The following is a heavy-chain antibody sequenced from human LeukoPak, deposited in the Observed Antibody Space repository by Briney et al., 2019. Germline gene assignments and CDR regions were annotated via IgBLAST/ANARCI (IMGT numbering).Heavy chain of an antibody. CDR2: IYYSGST. CDR3: ARVIRYGGNPFDY. CDR1: GGSISSSSYY. Sequence: KPSETLSLTCTVSGGSISSSSYYWGWIRQPPGKGLEWIGSIYYSGSTYYNPSLKSRVTISVDTSKNQFSLKLSSVTAADTAVYYCARVIRYGGNPFDYWGQGTLVTVSS. V-gene: IGHV4-39*01. J-gene: IGHJ4*02. D-gene: IGHD4-23*01.